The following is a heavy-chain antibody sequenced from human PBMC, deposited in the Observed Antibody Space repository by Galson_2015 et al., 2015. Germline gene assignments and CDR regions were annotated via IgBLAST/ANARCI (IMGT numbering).Heavy chain of an antibody. D-gene: IGHD2-15*01. Sequence: CAISGDSVSSNSAAWNWIRQSPSRGLEWLGRTYYRSKWYNDYAVPVKSRITINPDTSKNQFSLQLNSVTPEDTAVYYCARSGVVAAIPLYYYYYYMDVWGKGTTVTVSS. CDR2: TYYRSKWYN. CDR3: ARSGVVAAIPLYYYYYYMDV. J-gene: IGHJ6*03. V-gene: IGHV6-1*01. CDR1: GDSVSSNSAA.